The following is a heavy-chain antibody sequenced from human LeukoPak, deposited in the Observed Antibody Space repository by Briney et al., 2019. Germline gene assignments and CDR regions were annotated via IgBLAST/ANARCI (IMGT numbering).Heavy chain of an antibody. CDR2: IYPGDSDT. Sequence: VESPDPYFKGSGYISSTHWIGWVRQMPGKGLEWMGIIYPGDSDTRYSPSFQGQVTISADKSISTAYLQRSSLKASDTAMYYCARRGTTVTLFPYYWGQG. J-gene: IGHJ4*02. CDR1: GYISSTHW. CDR3: ARRGTTVTLFPYY. V-gene: IGHV5-51*01. D-gene: IGHD4-17*01.